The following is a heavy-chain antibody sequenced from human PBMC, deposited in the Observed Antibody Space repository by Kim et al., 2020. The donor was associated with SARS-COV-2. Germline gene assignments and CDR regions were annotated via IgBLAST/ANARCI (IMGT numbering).Heavy chain of an antibody. CDR1: GGTFSSYA. Sequence: SVKVSCKASGGTFSSYAISWVRQAPGQGLEWMGGIIPIFGTANYAQKFQGRVTITADESTSTAYMELSSLRSEDTAVYYCARDRYSSSWYHGMDVWGQGTSVTVSS. D-gene: IGHD6-13*01. V-gene: IGHV1-69*13. CDR2: IIPIFGTA. CDR3: ARDRYSSSWYHGMDV. J-gene: IGHJ6*02.